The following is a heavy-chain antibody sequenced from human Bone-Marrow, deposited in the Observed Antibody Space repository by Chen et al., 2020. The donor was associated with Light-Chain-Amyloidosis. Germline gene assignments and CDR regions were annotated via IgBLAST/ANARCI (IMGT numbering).Heavy chain of an antibody. CDR2: IKGKSDGERT. D-gene: IGHD3-10*01. J-gene: IGHJ4*02. V-gene: IGHV3-15*05. CDR1: GFSFSDAW. CDR3: AARGGD. Sequence: DVQLQTSGGGPVEPGGSLRLSCEASGFSFSDAWMDWVRQAPGKGLEWVARIKGKSDGERTDYAAPVRGRCIVSRDDSRNRLFLQMNSLATEDTGVYYWAARGGDWGPGTRVTVS.